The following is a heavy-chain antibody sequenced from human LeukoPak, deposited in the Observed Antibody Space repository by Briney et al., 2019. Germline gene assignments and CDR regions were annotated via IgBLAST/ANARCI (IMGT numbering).Heavy chain of an antibody. V-gene: IGHV1-2*02. J-gene: IGHJ4*02. CDR1: GYTFTGYY. D-gene: IGHD3-22*01. CDR3: ARERNYYDSSGYYL. Sequence: ASVKVSCKASGYTFTGYYMHWVRQAPGQGLEWMGWINPNSGGTNYAQKFQGRVTMTRDTSISTAYMELSRLRSDDTVVYYCARERNYYDSSGYYLWGQGTLVTVSS. CDR2: INPNSGGT.